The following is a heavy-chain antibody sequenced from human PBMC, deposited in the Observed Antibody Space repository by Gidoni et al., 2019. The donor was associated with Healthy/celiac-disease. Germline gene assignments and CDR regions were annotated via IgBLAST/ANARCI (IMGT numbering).Heavy chain of an antibody. Sequence: GKGLEWVSAISGSGGSTYYADSVKGRFTISRDNSKNTLYLQMNSLRAEDTAVYYCAKGGLLPPGYPVGPFDYWGQGTLVTVSS. D-gene: IGHD1-1*01. J-gene: IGHJ4*02. CDR3: AKGGLLPPGYPVGPFDY. CDR2: ISGSGGST. V-gene: IGHV3-23*01.